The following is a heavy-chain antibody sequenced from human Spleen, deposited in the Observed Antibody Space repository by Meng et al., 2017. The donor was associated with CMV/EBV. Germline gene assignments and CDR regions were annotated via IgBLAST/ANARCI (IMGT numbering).Heavy chain of an antibody. J-gene: IGHJ5*02. CDR1: GDSVSNDRAA. Sequence: QTLSLTCAISGDSVSNDRAAWNWVRQSPSRGLEWLGRTYYRSNWGSDFAASVKGRMTITADTSKNHFSLQLKFVTPEDTAVYYCARAEGAGKGWFDPWGQGTLVTVSS. CDR3: ARAEGAGKGWFDP. CDR2: TYYRSNWGS. V-gene: IGHV6-1*01. D-gene: IGHD4/OR15-4a*01.